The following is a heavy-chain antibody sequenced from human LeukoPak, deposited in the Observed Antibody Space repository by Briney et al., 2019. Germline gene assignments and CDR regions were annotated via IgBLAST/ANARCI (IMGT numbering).Heavy chain of an antibody. D-gene: IGHD3-22*01. Sequence: PGGSLRLSCAASGFTFSSYWMHWVRQAPGKGLVWVSRINSDGSSTTYADSVKGRFTISRDNAKNTLYLQMNSLRVEDTAVYYCARDLGSLWDSSGYYFLDFWGQGTLATVSS. CDR3: ARDLGSLWDSSGYYFLDF. V-gene: IGHV3-74*01. CDR2: INSDGSST. J-gene: IGHJ4*02. CDR1: GFTFSSYW.